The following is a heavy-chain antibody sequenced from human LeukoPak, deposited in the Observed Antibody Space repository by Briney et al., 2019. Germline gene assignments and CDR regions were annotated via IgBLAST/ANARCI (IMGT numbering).Heavy chain of an antibody. CDR3: ARLVTGSSWLLYYYYYMDV. Sequence: GGSLRLSCAASGFTFSIYGMSWVRQAPGKGLEWVSTISGSGGSTYYADSAKGRFTISRDNSKSTLYLQMHSLRAEDTAVYYCARLVTGSSWLLYYYYYMDVWGKGTTVTVSS. V-gene: IGHV3-23*01. J-gene: IGHJ6*03. CDR2: ISGSGGST. D-gene: IGHD6-13*01. CDR1: GFTFSIYG.